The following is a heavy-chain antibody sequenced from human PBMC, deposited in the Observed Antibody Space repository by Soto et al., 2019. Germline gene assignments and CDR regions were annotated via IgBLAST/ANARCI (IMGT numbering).Heavy chain of an antibody. D-gene: IGHD2-2*01. CDR3: GRASCLASTSCYSVDY. J-gene: IGHJ4*02. CDR2: IFYTGST. Sequence: SETLSLTCTVSGGSISSYYWNWIRQPPGKGLEWIGYIFYTGSTDYNPSLKSRVTISVDTSKNQFSLKLSSVTAADTAVYYCGRASCLASTSCYSVDYWGQGTLVTVSS. CDR1: GGSISSYY. V-gene: IGHV4-59*01.